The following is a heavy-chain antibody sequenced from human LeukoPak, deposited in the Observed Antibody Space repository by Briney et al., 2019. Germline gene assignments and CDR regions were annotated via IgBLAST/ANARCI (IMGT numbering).Heavy chain of an antibody. Sequence: ASVKVSCKASGYTFTGYFMHWVGQAPGQGLEGRGWINPNSGGTNNEKKFQGRVTMTRETSISTAYMELSRLRSDDTAVYYCARAGGGGYAFDYWGQGTLVTVSS. CDR3: ARAGGGGYAFDY. D-gene: IGHD5-12*01. J-gene: IGHJ4*02. V-gene: IGHV1-2*02. CDR1: GYTFTGYF. CDR2: INPNSGGT.